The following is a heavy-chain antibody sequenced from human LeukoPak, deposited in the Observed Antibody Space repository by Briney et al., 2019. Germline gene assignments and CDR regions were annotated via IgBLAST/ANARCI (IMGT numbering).Heavy chain of an antibody. CDR2: ISGSGGGT. CDR1: GFTFSSYA. V-gene: IGHV3-23*01. J-gene: IGHJ4*02. CDR3: AKDIMYYDFWSGYSFDY. Sequence: PGGSLRLSCAASGFTFSSYAMSWVRQAPGKGLEWVSAISGSGGGTYYADSVKGRFTISRDNSKNTLYLQMNSLRAKDTAVYYCAKDIMYYDFWSGYSFDYWGQGTLVTVSS. D-gene: IGHD3-3*01.